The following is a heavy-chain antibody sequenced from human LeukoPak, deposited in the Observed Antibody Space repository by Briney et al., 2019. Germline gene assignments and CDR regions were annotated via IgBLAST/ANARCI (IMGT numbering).Heavy chain of an antibody. CDR3: ARGRIAILWFGVPPQRVLFDP. CDR2: MNPNSGNT. V-gene: IGHV1-8*01. CDR1: GYTFTSYD. Sequence: ASVKVSCKASGYTFTSYDINWVRQATGQGLEWMGWMNPNSGNTGYAQKFQGRVTMTRNTSISTAYMELSSLRSEDTAVYYCARGRIAILWFGVPPQRVLFDPWGQGTLVTVSS. J-gene: IGHJ5*02. D-gene: IGHD3-10*01.